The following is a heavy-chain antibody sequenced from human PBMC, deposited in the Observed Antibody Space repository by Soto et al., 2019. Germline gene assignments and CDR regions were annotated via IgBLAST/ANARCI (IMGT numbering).Heavy chain of an antibody. CDR2: IYSAGST. Sequence: ESGGGLVQPGGSLRLSCAASGFTVSSNYMSWVRQAPGKGLECVSLIYSAGSTYYANSVKGRFTISRDTSKNTLYLQMNSLRAEDTAVYYCARDYRFNIVAPSVDIWGQGTMVTVSS. CDR3: ARDYRFNIVAPSVDI. D-gene: IGHD5-12*01. J-gene: IGHJ3*02. V-gene: IGHV3-66*01. CDR1: GFTVSSNY.